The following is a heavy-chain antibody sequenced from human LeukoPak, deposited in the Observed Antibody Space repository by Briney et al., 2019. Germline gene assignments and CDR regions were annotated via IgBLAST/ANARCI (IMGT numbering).Heavy chain of an antibody. CDR2: INPNNGGT. V-gene: IGHV1-2*02. Sequence: ASVKVSCRTSGYTFTAYYTLWVRQAPGQGPERMGWINPNNGGTNYAQKFQGRVTMTRDTSISAAYMELSRLRSDDTAVYYCARVGGFGELSWGQGTLVTVSS. D-gene: IGHD3-10*01. J-gene: IGHJ4*02. CDR1: GYTFTAYY. CDR3: ARVGGFGELS.